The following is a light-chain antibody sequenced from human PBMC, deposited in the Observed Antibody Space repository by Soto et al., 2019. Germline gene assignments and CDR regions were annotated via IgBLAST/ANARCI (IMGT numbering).Light chain of an antibody. CDR1: QDINTY. V-gene: IGKV3-11*01. Sequence: EIVMTQSPGTLSLSPGERATLSCRASQDINTYLGWYQQKPGQPPRLLIYDASNRASGIPARFSGSGSGTDFTLTISDVQPEDFALYYCHQRQSWPRTFGQGTKVDIK. CDR3: HQRQSWPRT. J-gene: IGKJ1*01. CDR2: DAS.